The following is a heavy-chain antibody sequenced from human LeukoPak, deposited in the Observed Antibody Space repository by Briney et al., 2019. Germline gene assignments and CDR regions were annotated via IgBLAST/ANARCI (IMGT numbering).Heavy chain of an antibody. CDR1: GFTFSSYW. Sequence: GGSLRLSCAASGFTFSSYWMSWVRQAPGKGLEWVASIKQDGSEKYYVDSVKGRFTISRDNAKNLLFLQMNSLRAEDTAVYYCARATYGYSSSWSVYYYYMDVWGKGTTVTISS. J-gene: IGHJ6*03. V-gene: IGHV3-7*01. CDR2: IKQDGSEK. D-gene: IGHD6-13*01. CDR3: ARATYGYSSSWSVYYYYMDV.